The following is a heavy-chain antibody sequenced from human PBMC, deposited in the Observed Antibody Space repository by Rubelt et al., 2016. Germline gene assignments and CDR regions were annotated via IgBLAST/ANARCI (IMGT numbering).Heavy chain of an antibody. D-gene: IGHD3-10*01. CDR3: ARGGWFGELSLGFDY. Sequence: QVQLPQWGAGLLKPSETLSLTCAVYGGSFSGYYWSWIRQPPGKGLEWIGEINHSGSTNYNPSPKGRVTIYAGRSQNQFSLKLSSVTAADTAVYYCARGGWFGELSLGFDYWGQGALVTVSS. V-gene: IGHV4-34*01. CDR1: GGSFSGYY. CDR2: INHSGST. J-gene: IGHJ4*02.